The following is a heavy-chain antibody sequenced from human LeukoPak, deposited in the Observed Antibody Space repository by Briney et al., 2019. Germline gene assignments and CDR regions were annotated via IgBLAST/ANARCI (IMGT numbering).Heavy chain of an antibody. CDR1: GYNFPTYW. V-gene: IGHV5-51*01. J-gene: IGHJ4*02. D-gene: IGHD3-10*01. CDR3: ARYYGSGAAY. CDR2: IYPSDSDT. Sequence: KGGESLKISCKSSGYNFPTYWIAWVRQMPGKGLEWMGIIYPSDSDTRYSPSFEGQVTISVVKSIGTVYLQWSSLRASDTAMYYCARYYGSGAAYWGQGTLVTVSS.